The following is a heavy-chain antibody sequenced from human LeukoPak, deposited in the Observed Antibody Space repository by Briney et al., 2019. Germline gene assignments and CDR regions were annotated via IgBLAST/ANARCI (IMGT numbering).Heavy chain of an antibody. D-gene: IGHD1-26*01. J-gene: IGHJ4*02. CDR3: ARPLTRGGTYYV. CDR1: GGSISSNNW. CDR2: IYHSGSP. Sequence: SETLSLTCAVSGGSISSNNWWGWVRQPPGKGLEWIGEIYHSGSPNYNPSLKSRVTISVDKSRNHFSLNLSSVTAADTAVYYCARPLTRGGTYYVWGQGTLVTVSS. V-gene: IGHV4-4*02.